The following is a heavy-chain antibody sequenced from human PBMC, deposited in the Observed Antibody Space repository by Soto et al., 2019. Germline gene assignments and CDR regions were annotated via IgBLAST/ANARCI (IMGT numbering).Heavy chain of an antibody. J-gene: IGHJ4*02. Sequence: PAESLRISCNGSGYSFTSYWISWVVQMPGKCLEWMGRIDPSDSYTNYSPSFQGHVTISADKSISTAYLQWSSLKASDTAMYYCARHQDYYDSSGYSVGTGDYFDYWGQGTLVTVSS. V-gene: IGHV5-10-1*01. CDR1: GYSFTSYW. CDR3: ARHQDYYDSSGYSVGTGDYFDY. CDR2: IDPSDSYT. D-gene: IGHD3-22*01.